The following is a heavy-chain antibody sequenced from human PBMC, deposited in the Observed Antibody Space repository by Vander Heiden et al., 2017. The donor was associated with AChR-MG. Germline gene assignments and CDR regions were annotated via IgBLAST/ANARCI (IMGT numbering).Heavy chain of an antibody. CDR3: AATAVRMGQTYYYTLDI. CDR1: GVSFSSHI. Sequence: QVQLVQSGAEVKKPGSSVKVSCKASGVSFSSHIISWVRQAPGQGLEWLGWIMPVMRTTDYTQRFQDRVTITAEESSSTAYMELSSLGYEDTAVYYCAATAVRMGQTYYYTLDIWGQGTTVSVS. V-gene: IGHV1-69*01. D-gene: IGHD1-1*01. J-gene: IGHJ6*02. CDR2: IMPVMRTT.